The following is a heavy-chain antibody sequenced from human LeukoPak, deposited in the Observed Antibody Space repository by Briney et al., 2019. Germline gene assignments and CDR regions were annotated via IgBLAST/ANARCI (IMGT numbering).Heavy chain of an antibody. CDR1: GFTFDDYG. CDR3: ARNRSATVTIRYYYYYMDV. V-gene: IGHV3-20*04. Sequence: PGGSLRLSCAASGFTFDDYGMSWVRQAPGKGLEWVSGINWNGGSTGYADSVKGRFTISRDNAKNSLYLQMNSLRAEDTALYYCARNRSATVTIRYYYYYMDVWGKGTTVTVSS. CDR2: INWNGGST. J-gene: IGHJ6*03. D-gene: IGHD4-11*01.